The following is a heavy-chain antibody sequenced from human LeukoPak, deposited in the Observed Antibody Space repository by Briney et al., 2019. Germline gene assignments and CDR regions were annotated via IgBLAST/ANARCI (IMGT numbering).Heavy chain of an antibody. D-gene: IGHD3-10*01. V-gene: IGHV1-8*01. CDR2: MNPNSGNT. J-gene: IGHJ4*02. CDR3: ARGVRGVLPRDY. Sequence: ASVKVSCKASGYTFTSYDINWVRQATGQGLEWMGWMNPNSGNTGYAQKFQGRVTMTRNTSISTAYMELSSLRSEDTAVYYCARGVRGVLPRDYWGQGTLVTVSS. CDR1: GYTFTSYD.